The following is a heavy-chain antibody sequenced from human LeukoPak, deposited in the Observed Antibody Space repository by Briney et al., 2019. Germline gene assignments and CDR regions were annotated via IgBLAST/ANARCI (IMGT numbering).Heavy chain of an antibody. CDR2: INHSGST. CDR3: ARANRRGYYGSGSVVGY. J-gene: IGHJ4*02. D-gene: IGHD3-10*01. CDR1: GGSFSGYY. Sequence: SETLSLTCAVYGGSFSGYYWSWIRQPPGKGLEWIGEINHSGSTNYNPSLKSRVTIPVDTSKNQFSLKLSSVTAADTAVYYCARANRRGYYGSGSVVGYWGQGTLVTVSS. V-gene: IGHV4-34*01.